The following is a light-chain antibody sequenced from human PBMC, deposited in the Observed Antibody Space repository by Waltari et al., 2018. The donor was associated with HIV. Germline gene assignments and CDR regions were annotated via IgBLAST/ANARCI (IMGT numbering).Light chain of an antibody. CDR1: SGNVGLYNY. CDR2: EVS. J-gene: IGLJ1*01. V-gene: IGLV2-14*01. CDR3: SSYTGSSTLYV. Sequence: PALTQPASVSGSPGQSITLSSTGTSGNVGLYNYFTWYQQHPGKAPKLMIYEVSNRPSGVSNRFSGSKSGNTASLTISGLQAEDEADYYCSSYTGSSTLYVFGTGTKVTVL.